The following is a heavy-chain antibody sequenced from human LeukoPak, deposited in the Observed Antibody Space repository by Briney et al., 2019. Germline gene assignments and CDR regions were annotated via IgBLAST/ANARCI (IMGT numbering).Heavy chain of an antibody. CDR1: GYTFTGYY. Sequence: GASVTVSCTASGYTFTGYYIHWVRQAPGQGLEWMGRINCNGGGTSYAQKFQGRVTMTRDTSISTAYMELDRPTSDDTAVYYCARDYGPYPGCSWFDPWGQGTLVTVSS. D-gene: IGHD2-21*01. CDR2: INCNGGGT. J-gene: IGHJ5*02. CDR3: ARDYGPYPGCSWFDP. V-gene: IGHV1-2*06.